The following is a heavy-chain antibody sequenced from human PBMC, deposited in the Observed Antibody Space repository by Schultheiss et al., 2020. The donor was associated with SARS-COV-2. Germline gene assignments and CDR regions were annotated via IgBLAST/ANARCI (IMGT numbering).Heavy chain of an antibody. CDR3: ANTLVLSVISAFDY. D-gene: IGHD2/OR15-2a*01. CDR2: ISGSGGST. J-gene: IGHJ4*02. Sequence: GGSLRLSCAASGFTLSSYWMHWVRQAPGKGLVWVSAISGSGGSTYYADSVKGRFTISRDNSKNTLYLQMNSLRAEDTAVYYCANTLVLSVISAFDYWGQGTLVTVSS. CDR1: GFTLSSYW. V-gene: IGHV3-23*01.